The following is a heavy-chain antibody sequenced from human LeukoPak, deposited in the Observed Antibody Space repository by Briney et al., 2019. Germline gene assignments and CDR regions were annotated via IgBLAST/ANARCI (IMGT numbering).Heavy chain of an antibody. CDR2: ISSSSSNI. Sequence: PGGSLRLSCAASGFTFSSYSMNWVRQAPGKGLEWVSSISSSSSNIYYADSVKGRFTISRDNAKNSLYLQMNSLRVEDTAVYYCAGFRWTTTSVDYWGQGTLVTVSS. J-gene: IGHJ4*02. V-gene: IGHV3-21*01. CDR3: AGFRWTTTSVDY. CDR1: GFTFSSYS. D-gene: IGHD4-17*01.